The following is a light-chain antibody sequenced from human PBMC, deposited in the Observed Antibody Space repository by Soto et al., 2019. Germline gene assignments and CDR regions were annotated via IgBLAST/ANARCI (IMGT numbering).Light chain of an antibody. J-gene: IGLJ2*01. V-gene: IGLV2-14*01. Sequence: QSALTQPASVSGSPGQSITISCTGTSGDVGGYNYVSWYQQHPGKAPKLMIYDVSNRPSGVSNRFSGSKSGNAASLTISGLQAEDEAEYYCSSYTSSSTLVFGGGTKLTVL. CDR3: SSYTSSSTLV. CDR2: DVS. CDR1: SGDVGGYNY.